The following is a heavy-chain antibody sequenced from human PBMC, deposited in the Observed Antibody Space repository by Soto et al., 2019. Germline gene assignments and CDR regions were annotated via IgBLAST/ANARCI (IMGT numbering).Heavy chain of an antibody. CDR1: GFSFTTYV. Sequence: QVQLVESGGGVVQPGRSLRLSCAASGFSFTTYVMHWVRQAPGKGLEWVAVISHDGSYKYYGDAVKGRFTISRDTSKNAVYLEMNSLGPEDTAVYSCAKGLLAIVGTTLPRDAFNIWGEGTMVTVSS. J-gene: IGHJ3*02. D-gene: IGHD1-26*01. CDR3: AKGLLAIVGTTLPRDAFNI. CDR2: ISHDGSYK. V-gene: IGHV3-30*18.